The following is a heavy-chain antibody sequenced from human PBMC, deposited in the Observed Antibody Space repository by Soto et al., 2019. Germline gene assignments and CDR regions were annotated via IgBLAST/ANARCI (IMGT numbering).Heavy chain of an antibody. CDR3: ARIGGRGRGPSSPAGVAFDF. V-gene: IGHV3-48*01. D-gene: IGHD3-16*01. J-gene: IGHJ3*01. CDR1: GFTFSSYS. CDR2: ISSGSSTI. Sequence: GGSLRLSCAASGFTFSSYSMNWVRQAPGKGLEWVSYISSGSSTIYYADSVKGRFTISRDNAKNSLYLQVSSLRAEDTAVYYCARIGGRGRGPSSPAGVAFDFGGKGKMVTV.